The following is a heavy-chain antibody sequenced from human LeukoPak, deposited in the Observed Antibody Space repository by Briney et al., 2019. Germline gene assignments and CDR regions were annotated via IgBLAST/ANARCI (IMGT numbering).Heavy chain of an antibody. D-gene: IGHD1-26*01. Sequence: GASVKVSCKASGYTFTSYDINWVRQATGQGLEWMGWMNPNSGNTGYAQKFRGRVTMTRDMSTSTVYMELSSLRSEDTAVYYCARDGRGESCFDYWGQGTLVTVSS. J-gene: IGHJ4*02. CDR2: MNPNSGNT. CDR1: GYTFTSYD. V-gene: IGHV1-8*01. CDR3: ARDGRGESCFDY.